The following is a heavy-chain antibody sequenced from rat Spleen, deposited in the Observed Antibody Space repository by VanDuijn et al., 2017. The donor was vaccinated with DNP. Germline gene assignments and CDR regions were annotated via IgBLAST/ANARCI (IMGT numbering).Heavy chain of an antibody. V-gene: IGHV5-22*01. Sequence: EVQLVESGGGLVQPGRSLKLSCAASGFPFSDYFMAWVRQAPNKGLEWVASISHDGGGTFYGDSVKGRFTISRENAKTTLYLQMNSMRSEDTATYYWAKGGDYGGFDYWGQGVMVTVSS. J-gene: IGHJ2*01. D-gene: IGHD1-11*01. CDR3: AKGGDYGGFDY. CDR2: ISHDGGGT. CDR1: GFPFSDYF.